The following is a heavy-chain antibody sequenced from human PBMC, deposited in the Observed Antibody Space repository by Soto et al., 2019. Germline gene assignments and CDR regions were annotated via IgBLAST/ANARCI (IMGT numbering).Heavy chain of an antibody. CDR3: ARDRIPTSLWFGEFDY. D-gene: IGHD3-10*01. CDR2: IYYSGST. CDR1: GGSISSHY. V-gene: IGHV4-59*11. Sequence: SETLSLTCTVSGGSISSHYWSRIRQPPGKGLEWIGYIYYSGSTNYNPSLKSRVTISVDTSKSQFSLKLNSVTAADTAVFYCARDRIPTSLWFGEFDYWGQGTLVTVSS. J-gene: IGHJ4*02.